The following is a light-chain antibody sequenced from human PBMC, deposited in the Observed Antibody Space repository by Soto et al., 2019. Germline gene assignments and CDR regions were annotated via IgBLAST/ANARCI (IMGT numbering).Light chain of an antibody. Sequence: EIEMTQSPATLSASPGDRATLSCRASQPVNNNLAWYQQKPGKAPRLLIYGVSTRATGISAKFSGGGSGTEFTLTISRRQSEDFALYYCQQYEKWPPSITFGQGKRLENK. CDR3: QQYEKWPPSIT. CDR2: GVS. J-gene: IGKJ5*01. V-gene: IGKV3-15*01. CDR1: QPVNNN.